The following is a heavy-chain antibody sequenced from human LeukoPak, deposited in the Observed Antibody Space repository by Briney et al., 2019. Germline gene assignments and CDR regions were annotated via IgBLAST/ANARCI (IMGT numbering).Heavy chain of an antibody. V-gene: IGHV4-59*08. CDR2: IYYSGST. CDR3: ARQSFTRYYYYGMDV. J-gene: IGHJ6*02. Sequence: GSLRLSCAASGFTFSDHYMDWVRQAPGKGLEWIGYIYYSGSTYYNPSLKSRVTISLDTSKNQFSLKLSSVTAADTAVYFCARQSFTRYYYYGMDVWGQGTTVTVSS. D-gene: IGHD3-10*01. CDR1: GFTFSDHY.